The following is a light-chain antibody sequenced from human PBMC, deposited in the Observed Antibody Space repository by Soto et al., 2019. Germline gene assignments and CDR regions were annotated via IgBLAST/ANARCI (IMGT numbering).Light chain of an antibody. CDR2: EVS. Sequence: QSALTQPASVSGSPGQSITISCTGTSSDVGSYNLVSWYQQHPGKAPKLMIYEVSKRPSGVSNRFTGSKSGNTASLTISALQAEYEADDYSCSDAGSSTYVFGTGTKLTVL. J-gene: IGLJ1*01. CDR1: SSDVGSYNL. V-gene: IGLV2-23*02. CDR3: CSDAGSSTYV.